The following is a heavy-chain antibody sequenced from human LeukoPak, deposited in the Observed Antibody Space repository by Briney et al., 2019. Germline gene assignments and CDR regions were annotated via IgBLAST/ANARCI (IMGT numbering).Heavy chain of an antibody. CDR3: AGPPYSSSSGY. CDR1: GGSISSSSYY. J-gene: IGHJ4*02. CDR2: IYYSGST. Sequence: SETLSLTCTVSGGSISSSSYYWGWIRQPPGKGLEWIGSIYYSGSTYYNPSLKSRVTISVDTSKNQFSLKLSSVTAADTAVYYCAGPPYSSSSGYWGQGTLVTVSS. V-gene: IGHV4-39*01. D-gene: IGHD6-6*01.